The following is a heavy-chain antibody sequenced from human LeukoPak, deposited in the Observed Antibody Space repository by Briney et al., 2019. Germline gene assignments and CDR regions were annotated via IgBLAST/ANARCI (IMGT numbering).Heavy chain of an antibody. Sequence: GGSLRLSCAASGFTFSSYAMSWVRQAPGKGLEWVSAISGSGGSTYYADSVKGRFTISRDNSKNTLYLQMNSLRAEDTAVYYRAKKSWDSSGSYYFDYWGQGTLVTVSS. V-gene: IGHV3-23*01. D-gene: IGHD3-22*01. CDR3: AKKSWDSSGSYYFDY. CDR2: ISGSGGST. J-gene: IGHJ4*02. CDR1: GFTFSSYA.